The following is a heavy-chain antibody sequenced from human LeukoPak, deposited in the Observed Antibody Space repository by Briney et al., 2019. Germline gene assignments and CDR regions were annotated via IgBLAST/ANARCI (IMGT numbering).Heavy chain of an antibody. CDR2: ISSGGSTI. CDR3: ARGLVVVPAAITYYYYYGRDV. Sequence: GSLRLSCAASGFTVCDYYMSWIRQAPGMGRGWVSYISSGGSTIYYADSVRGRFTSSTDNTKNSLYLQMNSLRAEDTAVYYCARGLVVVPAAITYYYYYGRDVWGHGTTVTVSS. J-gene: IGHJ6*02. V-gene: IGHV3-11*01. D-gene: IGHD2-2*02. CDR1: GFTVCDYY.